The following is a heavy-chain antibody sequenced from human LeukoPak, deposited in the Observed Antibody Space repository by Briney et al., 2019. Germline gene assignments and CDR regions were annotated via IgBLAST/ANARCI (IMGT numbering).Heavy chain of an antibody. Sequence: PGGSLRLSCAASGFTFSSYAMAWVRQAPGKGLEWVSTISGSSTSTYYADSVKGRFTISRDNSENALSLQMNSLRAEDTAVYYCAREGIALDYWGQGTLVTVSS. CDR1: GFTFSSYA. D-gene: IGHD6-13*01. CDR3: AREGIALDY. J-gene: IGHJ4*02. CDR2: ISGSSTST. V-gene: IGHV3-23*01.